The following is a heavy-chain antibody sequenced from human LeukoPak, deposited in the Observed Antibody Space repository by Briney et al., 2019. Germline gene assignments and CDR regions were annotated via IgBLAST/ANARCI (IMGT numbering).Heavy chain of an antibody. V-gene: IGHV3-21*01. J-gene: IGHJ4*02. CDR3: ARDGSSSGWYYFDY. Sequence: GGSLRLSCAASGFTFSSYSMNWVRQAPGKGLEWVSSISSSSSYIYYADSVKGRFTISRDNAKNSLYLQMNSLRAEDTAVYYCARDGSSSGWYYFDYWGQGTLVTVFS. CDR1: GFTFSSYS. D-gene: IGHD6-19*01. CDR2: ISSSSSYI.